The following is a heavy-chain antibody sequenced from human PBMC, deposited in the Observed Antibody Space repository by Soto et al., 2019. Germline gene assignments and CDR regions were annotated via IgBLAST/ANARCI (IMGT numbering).Heavy chain of an antibody. CDR3: ARGRTIFGVINFDY. D-gene: IGHD3-3*01. V-gene: IGHV1-69*01. Sequence: QVQLVQSGAEVKKPGSSVKVSCQASGGPLSDYAVAWVRLAPGQGLEWMGGVIPTFSIVKYAQKFQGRVSFTAYDSTNTAYMDLSSLTSEDTAVYYCARGRTIFGVINFDYWGQGTLVTVSS. J-gene: IGHJ4*02. CDR1: GGPLSDYA. CDR2: VIPTFSIV.